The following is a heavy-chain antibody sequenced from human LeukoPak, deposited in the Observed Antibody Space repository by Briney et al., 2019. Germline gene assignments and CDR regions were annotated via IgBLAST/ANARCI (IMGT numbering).Heavy chain of an antibody. CDR3: AKDLGTYDDDLTGCVHYYFYMDV. V-gene: IGHV3-23*01. J-gene: IGHJ6*03. CDR1: GFTFNNYP. Sequence: GGSLRLSCAASGFTFNNYPMSWVRQAPGKGLEWVSSISASGSLIYYTDSVEGRFTISRDNSKNTLYLQMNSLRPEDAAVYYCAKDLGTYDDDLTGCVHYYFYMDVWGKGTTVTISS. D-gene: IGHD3-9*01. CDR2: ISASGSLI.